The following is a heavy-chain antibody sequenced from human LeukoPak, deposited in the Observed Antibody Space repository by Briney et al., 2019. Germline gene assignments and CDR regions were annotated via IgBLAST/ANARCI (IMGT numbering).Heavy chain of an antibody. V-gene: IGHV3-23*01. CDR3: AKCMTGPGTCYFAN. CDR2: ISGSGGAT. CDR1: GFIFSNYA. J-gene: IGHJ4*02. D-gene: IGHD2-8*01. Sequence: GGSLRLSCAASGFIFSNYAMTWVRQAPGKGLEWLSGISGSGGATYYADSVKGQFTISRDNSKNTLYLQINILGADDTAIYYCAKCMTGPGTCYFANWGQGTLVTVSS.